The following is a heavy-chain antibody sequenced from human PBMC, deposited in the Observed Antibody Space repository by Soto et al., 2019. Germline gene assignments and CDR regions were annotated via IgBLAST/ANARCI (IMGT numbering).Heavy chain of an antibody. CDR3: AHRVLRTVFGLVTTTAIYFDF. CDR1: GFSLTTSGVG. Sequence: QITLNESGPTLVKPTQTLTLTCTFSGFSLTTSGVGVGWIRQSPGKAPEWLALIYWDDDKRYSPSLKSRLTITKDTSKNQVVLTMANLDPADTATYYCAHRVLRTVFGLVTTTAIYFDFWGQGTPVAVSS. V-gene: IGHV2-5*02. D-gene: IGHD3-3*01. J-gene: IGHJ4*02. CDR2: IYWDDDK.